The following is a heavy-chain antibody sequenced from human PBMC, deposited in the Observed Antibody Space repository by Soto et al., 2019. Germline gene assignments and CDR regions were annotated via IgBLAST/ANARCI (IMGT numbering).Heavy chain of an antibody. D-gene: IGHD3-10*01. CDR3: ARPRGRITILYYFDY. CDR2: INHSGST. V-gene: IGHV4-34*01. Sequence: PSETLSLTCAVYGGSFSGYYWSWIRQPPGKGLEWIGEINHSGSTNYNPSLKSRVTISVDTSKNQFSLKLSSVTAADTAVYYCARPRGRITILYYFDYWGQGTLVTVSS. J-gene: IGHJ4*02. CDR1: GGSFSGYY.